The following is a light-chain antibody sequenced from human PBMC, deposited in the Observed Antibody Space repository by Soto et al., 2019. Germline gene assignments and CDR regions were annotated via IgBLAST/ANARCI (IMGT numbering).Light chain of an antibody. J-gene: IGLJ2*01. Sequence: QSALTQPASVSGSPGQSITISCTGTGSDIGGYNYVSWYQQHPGKAPKVMIYEVSNRPSGVSNRFSASKSGNTASLTISGLQAEDEADYSCTSYTSSSSVVFGGGTKVTVL. CDR3: TSYTSSSSVV. CDR2: EVS. CDR1: GSDIGGYNY. V-gene: IGLV2-14*01.